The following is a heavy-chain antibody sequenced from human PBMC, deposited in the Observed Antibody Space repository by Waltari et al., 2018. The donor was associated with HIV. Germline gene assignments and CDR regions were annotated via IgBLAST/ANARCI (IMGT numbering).Heavy chain of an antibody. CDR1: GFTFIIYD. D-gene: IGHD3-16*01. CDR3: ARGRVDTIMGASFDD. CDR2: TSSRGSRK. V-gene: IGHV3-48*03. Sequence: VQLVESGGGLVRLVGALRLSLSTSGFTFIIYDIIWVRQAPGKGLGWVAYTSSRGSRKDDAESVKGRFTISKDTAKDSVYLEMNSRRAEDTALYYCARGRVDTIMGASFDDWGQGTLVTVSS. J-gene: IGHJ4*02.